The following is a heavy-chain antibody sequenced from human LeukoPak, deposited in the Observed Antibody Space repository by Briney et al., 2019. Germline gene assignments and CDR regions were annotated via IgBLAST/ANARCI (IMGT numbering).Heavy chain of an antibody. CDR2: ISYDGSNK. V-gene: IGHV3-30-3*01. CDR1: GFTFSSYA. CDR3: ARDGGYCSGGSCYHDGYYFDY. Sequence: GGSLRLSCAASGFTFSSYAMHWVRQAPGKGLEWVAVISYDGSNKYYADSVKGRFTISRDNSKNTLYLQMNSLRAEDTAVYYCARDGGYCSGGSCYHDGYYFDYWGQGTLVTVSS. D-gene: IGHD2-15*01. J-gene: IGHJ4*02.